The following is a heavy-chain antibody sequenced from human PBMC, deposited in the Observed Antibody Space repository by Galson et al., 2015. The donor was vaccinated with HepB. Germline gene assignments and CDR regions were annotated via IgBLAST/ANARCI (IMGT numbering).Heavy chain of an antibody. CDR1: GYTFTSYG. CDR3: ARDPGREVGYCSSTSCREGNAFDI. CDR2: ISAYNGNT. V-gene: IGHV1-18*04. J-gene: IGHJ3*02. D-gene: IGHD2-2*01. Sequence: SVKVSCKASGYTFTSYGISWVRQAPGQGLEWMGWISAYNGNTNYAQKLQGRVTMTTDTSTSTAYMELRSLRPDDTAVYYCARDPGREVGYCSSTSCREGNAFDIWGQGTMVTVSS.